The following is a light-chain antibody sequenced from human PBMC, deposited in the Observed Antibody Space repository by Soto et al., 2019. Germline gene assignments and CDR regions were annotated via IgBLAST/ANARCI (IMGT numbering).Light chain of an antibody. CDR1: NIGSKR. V-gene: IGLV3-21*02. CDR3: PVWDISSDHWV. CDR2: DDS. Sequence: SYELTQPPSVSGAPGQTARLTCGGNNIGSKRVHWYQQKPGQAPVLVVYDDSDRPSASPERFSGSNSGNTATLTISRVESGDEADYYCPVWDISSDHWVFGGGTKLTVL. J-gene: IGLJ3*02.